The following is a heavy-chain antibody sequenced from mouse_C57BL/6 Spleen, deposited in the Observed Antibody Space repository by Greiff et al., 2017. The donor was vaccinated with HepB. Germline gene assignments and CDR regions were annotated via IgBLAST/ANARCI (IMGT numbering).Heavy chain of an antibody. D-gene: IGHD2-1*01. CDR2: IDPSDSET. CDR3: ARGAIYYGLDY. CDR1: GYTFTSYW. J-gene: IGHJ2*01. Sequence: VQLQQPGAELVRPGSSVKLSCKASGYTFTSYWMHWVKQRPIQGLEWIGNIDPSDSETHYNQKFKDKATLTVDKSSSTAYIQLSSLTSEDSAVYYCARGAIYYGLDYWGQGTTLTVSS. V-gene: IGHV1-52*01.